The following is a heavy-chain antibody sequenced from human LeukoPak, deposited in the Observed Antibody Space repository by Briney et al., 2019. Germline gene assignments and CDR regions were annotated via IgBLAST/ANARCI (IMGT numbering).Heavy chain of an antibody. Sequence: PSETLSLTCTVFGGSISSYYWSWIRQPPGKGLEWIGYIYYTGSTNYNPSLKSRVTISVDTSKNQFSLKLSSVTAADTAVYYCARAFSSGWYPYSIGGLWFDYWGQGTLVTVSS. V-gene: IGHV4-59*01. D-gene: IGHD6-19*01. CDR2: IYYTGST. CDR1: GGSISSYY. J-gene: IGHJ4*02. CDR3: ARAFSSGWYPYSIGGLWFDY.